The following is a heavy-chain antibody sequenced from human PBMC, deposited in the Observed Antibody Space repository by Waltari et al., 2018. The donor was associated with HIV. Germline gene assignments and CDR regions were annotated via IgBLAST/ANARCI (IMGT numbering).Heavy chain of an antibody. CDR1: GGSFSGYS. D-gene: IGHD2-15*01. Sequence: QVQLQQWGAGLFKPSETLSLTCAVHGGSFSGYSWSWIRQHPGKGLEWIGEINHSGSTNYNPSLKSRVTISVDTSKNQFSLKLSSVTAADTAVYYCAREGSENGMDVWGQGTTVTVSS. V-gene: IGHV4-34*01. J-gene: IGHJ6*02. CDR2: INHSGST. CDR3: AREGSENGMDV.